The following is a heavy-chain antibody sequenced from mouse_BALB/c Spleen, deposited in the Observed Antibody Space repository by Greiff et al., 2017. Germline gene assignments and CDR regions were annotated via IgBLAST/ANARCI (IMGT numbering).Heavy chain of an antibody. Sequence: EVKVEKSGGGLVQPGGSLKLSCAASGFTFSSYTMSWVRQTPEKRLEWVAYISNGGGSTYYPDTVKGRFTISRDNAKNTLYLQMSSLKSEDTAMYYCARRGYAMDYWGQGTSVTVSS. J-gene: IGHJ4*01. V-gene: IGHV5-12-2*01. CDR1: GFTFSSYT. CDR2: ISNGGGST. CDR3: ARRGYAMDY.